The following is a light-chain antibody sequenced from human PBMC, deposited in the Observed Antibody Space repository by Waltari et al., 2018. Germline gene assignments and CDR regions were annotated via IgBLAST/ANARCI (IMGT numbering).Light chain of an antibody. V-gene: IGKV1-NL1*01. J-gene: IGKJ2*01. Sequence: DIQMTKSPSSLSASVGESVTITCRASQGISNSLAWYQQKPGKAPKLLLYAASRLESGVPSRFSGSGSGTDYTLTISSLQPEDFATYYCQQYYSTPTFGQGTKLEI. CDR3: QQYYSTPT. CDR1: QGISNS. CDR2: AAS.